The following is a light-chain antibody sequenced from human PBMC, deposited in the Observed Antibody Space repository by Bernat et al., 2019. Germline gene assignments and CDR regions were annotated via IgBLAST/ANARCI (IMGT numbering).Light chain of an antibody. CDR1: QSISSY. V-gene: IGKV1-39*01. CDR3: QQSYRYT. CDR2: AAS. Sequence: DIQMTHSPSSLSASVGDRVTITCRASQSISSYLNWYQQKPGKAPTLLIYAASSLQSGVPSRFSGSGSGTDFTLTISSLQPEDFATYYCQQSYRYTIGPGTKVDI. J-gene: IGKJ3*01.